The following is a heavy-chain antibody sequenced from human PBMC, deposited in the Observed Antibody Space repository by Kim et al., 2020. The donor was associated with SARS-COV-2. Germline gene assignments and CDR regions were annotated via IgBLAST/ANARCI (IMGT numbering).Heavy chain of an antibody. CDR1: GGSISSSSYY. CDR2: IYYSGST. J-gene: IGHJ5*02. D-gene: IGHD2-2*01. CDR3: ARHEVPIVVVPAVWFDP. V-gene: IGHV4-39*01. Sequence: SETLSLTCTVSGGSISSSSYYWGWIRQPPGKGLEWIGSIYYSGSTYYNPSLKSRVTISVDTSKNQFSLKLSSVTAADTAVYYCARHEVPIVVVPAVWFDPWGQGTLVTVSS.